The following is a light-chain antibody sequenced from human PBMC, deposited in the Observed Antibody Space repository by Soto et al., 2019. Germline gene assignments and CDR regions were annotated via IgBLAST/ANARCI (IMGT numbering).Light chain of an antibody. Sequence: EIVMTQSPATLSVSAGERATLSCRASQSVSSYVGWYQHKPGQVPRLVIYGASSRATGIPARFSGSGSGTDFTLTISSLEPEDFAVYYCQQRNNWPPVTFGGGTKVDIK. CDR3: QQRNNWPPVT. V-gene: IGKV3-11*01. CDR2: GAS. CDR1: QSVSSY. J-gene: IGKJ4*01.